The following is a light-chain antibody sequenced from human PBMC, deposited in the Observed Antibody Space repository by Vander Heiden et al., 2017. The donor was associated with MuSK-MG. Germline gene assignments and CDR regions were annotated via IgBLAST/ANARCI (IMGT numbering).Light chain of an antibody. V-gene: IGKV1-5*03. CDR2: KAS. J-gene: IGKJ1*01. CDR3: QQDNSYWT. CDR1: QSISTW. Sequence: DIQMTQSPSTLSASVGDRVTITCRASQSISTWLGWYQQKPGKAPNLLIYKASSLESGVPSRFSGSGSGTEFTLTISRLQPDDFATYYCQQDNSYWTFGQGTKVEIK.